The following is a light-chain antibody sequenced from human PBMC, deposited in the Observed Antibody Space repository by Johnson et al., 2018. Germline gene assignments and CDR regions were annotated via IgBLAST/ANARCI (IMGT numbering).Light chain of an antibody. CDR3: GPWDSSRSAGNV. Sequence: QSVLTQPPSVSAAPGQKVTISCSGSSSNIGNNYVSWYQQLPGTAPKLLIYENNKRPSGIPDRFSGSKSGTSATLGITGLQTGDEAGYYCGPWDSSRSAGNVFGTGTKVTVL. V-gene: IGLV1-51*02. J-gene: IGLJ1*01. CDR1: SSNIGNNY. CDR2: ENN.